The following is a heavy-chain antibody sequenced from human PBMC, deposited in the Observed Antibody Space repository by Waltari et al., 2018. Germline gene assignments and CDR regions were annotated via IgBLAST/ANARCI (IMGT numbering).Heavy chain of an antibody. CDR2: IIPIFGTA. D-gene: IGHD2-21*01. J-gene: IGHJ2*01. CDR1: GGTFSSYA. CDR3: ARVTGMVVIAHYWYFDL. V-gene: IGHV1-69*13. Sequence: QVQLVQSGAEVKKPGSSVKVSCKASGGTFSSYAISWVRQAPGQGLGWMGGIIPIFGTANYAQKVQGRVTITADESTSTAYMELSSVTAADTAVYYCARVTGMVVIAHYWYFDLWGRGTLVTVSS.